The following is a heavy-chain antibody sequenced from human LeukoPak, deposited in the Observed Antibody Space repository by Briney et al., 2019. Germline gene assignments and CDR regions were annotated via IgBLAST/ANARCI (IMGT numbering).Heavy chain of an antibody. Sequence: GGSLRLSCAASGFTFAGYAMTWVRQAPGKGLEWVSAISGSGDSTYYADSVKGRFTISRDNSKNTLYLQMNSLRAEDTAVYYCARARSSYGYGDAFDIWGQGTMVTVSS. CDR3: ARARSSYGYGDAFDI. D-gene: IGHD5-18*01. CDR2: ISGSGDST. J-gene: IGHJ3*02. CDR1: GFTFAGYA. V-gene: IGHV3-23*01.